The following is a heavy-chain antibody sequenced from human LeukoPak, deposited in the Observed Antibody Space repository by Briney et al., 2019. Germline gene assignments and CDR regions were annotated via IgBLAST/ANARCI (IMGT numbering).Heavy chain of an antibody. V-gene: IGHV3-53*01. J-gene: IGHJ3*02. CDR2: IYSDNT. D-gene: IGHD1-26*01. CDR3: ARDLREHGVFDI. CDR1: GFTVSSNS. Sequence: GGSLRLSCTVSGFTVSSNSMSWVRQAPGKGLEWVSFIYSDNTHYSDSVKGRFTISRDNSKNTLYLQMNSLRAEDTAVYYCARDLREHGVFDIWGQGTMVTVSS.